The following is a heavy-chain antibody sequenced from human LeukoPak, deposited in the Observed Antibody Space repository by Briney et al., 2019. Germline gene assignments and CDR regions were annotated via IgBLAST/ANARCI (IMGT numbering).Heavy chain of an antibody. J-gene: IGHJ6*02. D-gene: IGHD1-26*01. CDR3: AKSGGAKNYYYYGMDV. CDR1: GFRFNTYW. V-gene: IGHV3-74*01. Sequence: GGSLRLSCAASGFRFNTYWMHWVRHAPGKGLVRVSRISTDGSSTGYADSVKGRFTISRDNTKNTLYLQMNSLRAEDTAVYYCAKSGGAKNYYYYGMDVWGQGTTVTVSS. CDR2: ISTDGSST.